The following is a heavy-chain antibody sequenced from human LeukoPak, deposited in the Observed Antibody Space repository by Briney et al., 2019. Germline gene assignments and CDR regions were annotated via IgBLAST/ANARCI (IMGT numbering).Heavy chain of an antibody. D-gene: IGHD6-13*01. J-gene: IGHJ4*02. CDR2: FNDSGST. CDR1: SGSFSDYY. CDR3: ARPRRAAAGTGPFDY. Sequence: SETLSLTCAVHSGSFSDYYWSWIRQPPGKGLEWIGEFNDSGSTNYNPSLKSRVTISVDTSEKQFSLKLSTVTAADTAVYYCARPRRAAAGTGPFDYWGQGTLVTVSS. V-gene: IGHV4-34*01.